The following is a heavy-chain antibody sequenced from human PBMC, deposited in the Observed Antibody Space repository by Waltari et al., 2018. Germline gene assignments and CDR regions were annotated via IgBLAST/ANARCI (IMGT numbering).Heavy chain of an antibody. CDR2: ISYSGST. CDR3: ARSEYYYDSSGLDAFDI. CDR1: GGPISSSSSY. Sequence: QLPLQESGPGLVKPSETLSRTWPVSGGPISSSSSYSGWIRQPPGKGLEWIGSISYSGSTYYNRSLKSRVTISVDTSKNQFSLKLSSVTAADTAVYYCARSEYYYDSSGLDAFDIWGQGTMVTVSS. J-gene: IGHJ3*02. D-gene: IGHD3-22*01. V-gene: IGHV4-39*07.